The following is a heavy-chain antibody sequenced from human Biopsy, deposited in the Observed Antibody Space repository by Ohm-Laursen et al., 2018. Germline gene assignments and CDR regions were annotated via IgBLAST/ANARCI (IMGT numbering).Heavy chain of an antibody. Sequence: GTLSLTCTVSGDSKGTYYWGWIRQAPGMDLVRIAYIYYSGTTHKNPSLKFRVSISVDTSPVLLSLDLSSATAADTAVYYCARVRGGFLEWFDYWGQGTLVTVSS. CDR2: IYYSGTT. CDR3: ARVRGGFLEWFDY. CDR1: GDSKGTYY. J-gene: IGHJ5*01. V-gene: IGHV4-59*12. D-gene: IGHD3-3*01.